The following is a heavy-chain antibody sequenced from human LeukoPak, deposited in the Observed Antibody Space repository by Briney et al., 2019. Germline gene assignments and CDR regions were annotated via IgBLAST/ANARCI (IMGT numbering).Heavy chain of an antibody. V-gene: IGHV3-21*01. D-gene: IGHD1-26*01. CDR3: ARDPYSGNYGDYYYYYMDV. CDR1: GFTFSAYT. CDR2: ISSDSRYI. Sequence: GGSLRLSCAPSGFTFSAYTMNWVRQAPGEGLDWVSSISSDSRYILYADSLKGRFTISRDNAKSSLYLQMNSLRDEDTAVYYCARDPYSGNYGDYYYYYMDVWGKGTTVTISS. J-gene: IGHJ6*03.